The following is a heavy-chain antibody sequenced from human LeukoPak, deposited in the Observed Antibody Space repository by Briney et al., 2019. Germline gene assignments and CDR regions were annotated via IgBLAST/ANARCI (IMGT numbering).Heavy chain of an antibody. J-gene: IGHJ4*02. D-gene: IGHD2-21*02. CDR3: ARKLASCGNNCYDFVY. Sequence: GEPLKISGKGSGYSFTNFWIGWVRQKPGKGLEWMGIISPGDSDTRYSPSFQGQVTISADKSITTAYLQWSSLKASDTAMYYCARKLASCGNNCYDFVYWDQGTLVPVSS. V-gene: IGHV5-51*01. CDR2: ISPGDSDT. CDR1: GYSFTNFW.